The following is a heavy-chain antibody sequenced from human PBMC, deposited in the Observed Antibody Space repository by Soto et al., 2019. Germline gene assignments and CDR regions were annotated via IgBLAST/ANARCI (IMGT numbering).Heavy chain of an antibody. CDR3: ARGVVDSYYYDSSGYYHFDY. Sequence: SETLSLTCAVYGGSFSGYYWSWIRQPPGKGLEWIGEINHSGSTNYNPPLKSRVTISVDTSKNQFSLKLSSVTAADTAVYYCARGVVDSYYYDSSGYYHFDYWGQGTLVTVSS. CDR2: INHSGST. D-gene: IGHD3-22*01. CDR1: GGSFSGYY. V-gene: IGHV4-34*01. J-gene: IGHJ4*02.